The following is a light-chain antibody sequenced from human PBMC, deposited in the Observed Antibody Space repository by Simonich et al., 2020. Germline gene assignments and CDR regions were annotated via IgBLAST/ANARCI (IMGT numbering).Light chain of an antibody. V-gene: IGKV4-1*01. Sequence: DIVMTQSPDSLAVSLGERANINCKSSQCVLYSSNNKNYLAWYKQKPGQPPKLLIYWESTRESGVPDRFSGSGSGTDFTLTISSLQAEDVAVYYCQQYYSTPWTFGQGTKVEIK. CDR1: QCVLYSSNNKNY. CDR2: WES. CDR3: QQYYSTPWT. J-gene: IGKJ1*01.